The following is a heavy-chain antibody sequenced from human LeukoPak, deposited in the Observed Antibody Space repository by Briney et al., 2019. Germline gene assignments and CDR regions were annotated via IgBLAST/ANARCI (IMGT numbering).Heavy chain of an antibody. V-gene: IGHV3-48*01. J-gene: IGHJ4*02. CDR3: ARPGGYYGSGSYLDY. CDR1: GLTFSDYS. D-gene: IGHD3-10*01. Sequence: GGSLRLSCAASGLTFSDYSMNWVRQAPGRGLEWLSFINAVSSTIYYADSVKGRFTISRDNSKNTLYLQMNSLRAEDTAVYYCARPGGYYGSGSYLDYWGQGTLVTLPS. CDR2: INAVSSTI.